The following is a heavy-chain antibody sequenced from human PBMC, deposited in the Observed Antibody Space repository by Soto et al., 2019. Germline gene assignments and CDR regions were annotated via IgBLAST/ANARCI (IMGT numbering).Heavy chain of an antibody. CDR1: GFTFTYFS. CDR2: IRSKDYGGTP. V-gene: IGHV3-49*02. Sequence: AGGSLRLSCATSGFTFTYFSISWVRQAPGRGLEWVGFIRSKDYGGTPEYAASVKGRFAISRDDSTGIAYLQMNSLKNEDTAVYYCTREIPYFDSWGQGTLVTVS. J-gene: IGHJ4*02. CDR3: TREIPYFDS. D-gene: IGHD1-26*01.